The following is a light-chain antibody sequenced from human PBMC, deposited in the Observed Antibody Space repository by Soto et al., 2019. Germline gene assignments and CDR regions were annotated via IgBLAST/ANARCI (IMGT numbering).Light chain of an antibody. J-gene: IGLJ2*01. CDR2: RND. V-gene: IGLV1-47*02. CDR3: SAWDGSLSGRV. Sequence: QSVLTQPPSASGTPGQRVTISCSGSGSNIGSHDVYWYQHLPGTAPKVLIYRNDQRPSGVPDRFSASRSGTSASLAISGLRSEDEADYYCSAWDGSLSGRVFGGGTKLTVL. CDR1: GSNIGSHD.